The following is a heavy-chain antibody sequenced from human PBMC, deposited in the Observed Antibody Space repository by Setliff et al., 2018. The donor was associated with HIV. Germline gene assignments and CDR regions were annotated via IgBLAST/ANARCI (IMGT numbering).Heavy chain of an antibody. Sequence: GGSLRLSCEASGFTFSAYAMYWVRQAPGKGLEWVAAILYDGSKKFYTDSAKGRFTISTDNSKNTLYLQMNSLRAEDTAVYFCARDLTVPTITGTPPSYWGHGTLVTVSS. J-gene: IGHJ4*01. CDR1: GFTFSAYA. CDR3: ARDLTVPTITGTPPSY. CDR2: ILYDGSKK. D-gene: IGHD1-20*01. V-gene: IGHV3-30*14.